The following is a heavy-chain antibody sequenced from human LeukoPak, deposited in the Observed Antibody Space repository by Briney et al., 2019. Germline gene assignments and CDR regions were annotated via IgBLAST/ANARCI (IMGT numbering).Heavy chain of an antibody. V-gene: IGHV4-61*01. CDR1: GGSISSSSYY. CDR3: ARDSDSSGYYLDY. J-gene: IGHJ4*02. CDR2: IYYSGST. D-gene: IGHD3-22*01. Sequence: SETLSLTCTVSGGSISSSSYYWSWIRQPPGKGLEWIGYIYYSGSTNYNPSLKSRVTISVDTSKNQFSLKLSSVTAADTAVYYCARDSDSSGYYLDYWGQGTLVTVSS.